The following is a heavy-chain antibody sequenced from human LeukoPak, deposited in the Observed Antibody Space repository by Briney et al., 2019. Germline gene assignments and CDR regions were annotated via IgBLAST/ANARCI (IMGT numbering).Heavy chain of an antibody. CDR2: ISSSSSYI. J-gene: IGHJ4*02. CDR1: GFTFSSCS. D-gene: IGHD6-19*01. V-gene: IGHV3-21*01. CDR3: ARVRSSGFIDY. Sequence: PGGSLRLSCAASGFTFSSCSMNWVRQAPGKGLEGVSSISSSSSYIYYADSVKVRFTSSRNNAKNSLYLQMNSMRPEDTAVYYCARVRSSGFIDYWGQGTLVTVSS.